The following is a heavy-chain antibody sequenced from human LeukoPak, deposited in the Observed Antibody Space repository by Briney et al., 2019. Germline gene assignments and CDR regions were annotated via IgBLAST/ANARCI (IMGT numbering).Heavy chain of an antibody. CDR2: ISSSSSYI. Sequence: GGSLRLSCAASGFTFSSYGMHWVRQAPGKGLEWVSSISSSSSYIYYADSVKGRFTISRDNAKNSLYLQMNSLRAEDTAVYYCARDLMRHYGMDVWGQGTTVTVSS. V-gene: IGHV3-21*01. CDR3: ARDLMRHYGMDV. J-gene: IGHJ6*02. D-gene: IGHD2-8*01. CDR1: GFTFSSYG.